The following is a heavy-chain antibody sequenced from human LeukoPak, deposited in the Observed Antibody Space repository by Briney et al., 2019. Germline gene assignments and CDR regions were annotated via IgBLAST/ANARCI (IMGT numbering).Heavy chain of an antibody. Sequence: GGSLRLSCAASGFTFSSYSMNWVCQAPGKGLEWVSSISSSSSYIYYADSVKGRFTISRDNAKNSLYLQMNSLRAEDTAVYYCARVLSGTTDYWGQGTLVTVSS. J-gene: IGHJ4*02. CDR1: GFTFSSYS. CDR3: ARVLSGTTDY. V-gene: IGHV3-21*01. D-gene: IGHD1-20*01. CDR2: ISSSSSYI.